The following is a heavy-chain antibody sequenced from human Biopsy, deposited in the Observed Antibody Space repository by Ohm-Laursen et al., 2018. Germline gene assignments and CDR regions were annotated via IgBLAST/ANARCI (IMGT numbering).Heavy chain of an antibody. CDR3: ARDRGYYSDRTVPGYFDL. CDR1: GDSISTYY. D-gene: IGHD3-22*01. CDR2: IYYTGNT. V-gene: IGHV4-59*01. Sequence: GTLSLTCTVSGDSISTYYWSWIRQPPGKGLQWIGYIYYTGNTGYNPSLQSRVTISVDTSKNHFSLRLRSMTPADTAMYYCARDRGYYSDRTVPGYFDLWGRGTLVTVSS. J-gene: IGHJ2*01.